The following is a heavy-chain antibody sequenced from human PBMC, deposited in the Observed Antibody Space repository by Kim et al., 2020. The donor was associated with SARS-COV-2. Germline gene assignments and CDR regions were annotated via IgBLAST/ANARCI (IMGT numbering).Heavy chain of an antibody. V-gene: IGHV4-4*02. Sequence: SETLSLTCALSGGSINNNKWWGWVRQPPGKGLEWIGEIDHSGSTNYNPSLKSRFTISVDKSKNQFSLKVRSVTAADTAVYYCARGRGQGGSSDWFDPWGQGTLVTVSS. CDR2: IDHSGST. CDR1: GGSINNNKW. D-gene: IGHD2-15*01. J-gene: IGHJ5*02. CDR3: ARGRGQGGSSDWFDP.